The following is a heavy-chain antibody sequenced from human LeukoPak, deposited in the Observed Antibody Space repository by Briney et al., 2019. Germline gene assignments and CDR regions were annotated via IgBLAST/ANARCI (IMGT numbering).Heavy chain of an antibody. CDR3: AAAERLDFPFDY. Sequence: GSLRLSCAASGFTFNSYAMSWVRQAPGKGLEWVSAISGSGGSTYYADSVKGRFTISRDNSKNTLYLQMNSLRAEDTAVYYCAAAERLDFPFDYWGQGTLVTVSS. J-gene: IGHJ4*02. CDR2: ISGSGGST. V-gene: IGHV3-23*01. CDR1: GFTFNSYA. D-gene: IGHD6-25*01.